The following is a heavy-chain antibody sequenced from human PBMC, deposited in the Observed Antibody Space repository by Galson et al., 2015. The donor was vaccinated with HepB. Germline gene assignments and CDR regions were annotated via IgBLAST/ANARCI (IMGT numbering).Heavy chain of an antibody. CDR1: GFTFSSYA. V-gene: IGHV3-23*01. CDR2: FSDSTSST. J-gene: IGHJ4*02. Sequence: SLRLSCAASGFTFSSYAMSWVRQVPGKGLEWVSTFSDSTSSTYYADSVKDRFTISRDNSKNTLCLQMNSLRVEDTAVYYCAKQEWSGGAARFDYWGQGTLVTVSS. CDR3: AKQEWSGGAARFDY. D-gene: IGHD3-3*01.